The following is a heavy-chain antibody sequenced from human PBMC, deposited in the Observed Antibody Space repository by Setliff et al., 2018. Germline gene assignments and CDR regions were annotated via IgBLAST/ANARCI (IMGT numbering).Heavy chain of an antibody. V-gene: IGHV3-73*01. D-gene: IGHD6-6*01. Sequence: GGSLRLSCAASGFTFSGSAMHWVRQASGKGLEWVGRIRSRPDNYATAYAASVKGRFTISRDDSKNTAYLQMNSLKTEDTAVYHCAKDPKYRGVWPHPAYFDYWGQGALVTVSS. CDR3: AKDPKYRGVWPHPAYFDY. J-gene: IGHJ4*02. CDR1: GFTFSGSA. CDR2: IRSRPDNYAT.